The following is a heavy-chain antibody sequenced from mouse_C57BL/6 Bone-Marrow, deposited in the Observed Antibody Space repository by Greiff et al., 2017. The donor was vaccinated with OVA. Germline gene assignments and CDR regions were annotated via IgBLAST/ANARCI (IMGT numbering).Heavy chain of an antibody. CDR2: IYWDDDK. J-gene: IGHJ2*01. Sequence: QVTLKVSGPGILQPSQTLSLTCSFSGFSLSTSGMGVSWIRQPYGKGLEWLAHIYWDDDKRYNPSLKRRPTTSQDTSRNQVFLMITSVDTADTATYYCARRGGNSYFDDWGKGTTLTVSS. CDR1: GFSLSTSGMG. D-gene: IGHD2-1*01. CDR3: ARRGGNSYFDD. V-gene: IGHV8-12*01.